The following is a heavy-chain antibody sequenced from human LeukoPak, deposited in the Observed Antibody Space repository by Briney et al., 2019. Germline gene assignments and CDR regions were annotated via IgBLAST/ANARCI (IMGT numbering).Heavy chain of an antibody. V-gene: IGHV5-51*01. J-gene: IGHJ4*02. D-gene: IGHD3-22*01. CDR3: ARFNYYDSSAYYCHY. Sequence: GESLQISCKGSGYLFTSYWIGWVRQMPGKGLEWMGIIWPGDSRVITYSPSIQGQVNISADKSSNTAYLQWSSLKASDTAMYFCARFNYYDSSAYYCHYWGQGTLVTVSS. CDR2: IWPGDSRVI. CDR1: GYLFTSYW.